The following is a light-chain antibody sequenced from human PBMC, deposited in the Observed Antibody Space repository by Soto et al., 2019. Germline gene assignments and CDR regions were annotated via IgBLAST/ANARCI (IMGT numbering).Light chain of an antibody. CDR2: DVN. CDR3: TSWTTSTTMI. J-gene: IGLJ2*01. V-gene: IGLV2-14*03. CDR1: SSDIGAYNF. Sequence: QSVLTQPASVSGSPGQSIIISCTGTSSDIGAYNFVSWYQQHPGKAPKLMLYDVNIRPSGVSNRFSGSKSGNTASLTISGLKAEDEADYYCTSWTTSTTMIFGGGTKVTAL.